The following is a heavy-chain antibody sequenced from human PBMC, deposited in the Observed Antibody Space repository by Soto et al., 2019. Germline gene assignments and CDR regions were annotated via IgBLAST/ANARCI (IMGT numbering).Heavy chain of an antibody. CDR1: GFTFSSYA. CDR2: ISYDGSNK. D-gene: IGHD6-19*01. J-gene: IGHJ6*02. Sequence: GGSLRLSCAASGFTFSSYAMHWVRQAPGKGLEWVAVISYDGSNKYYADSVKGRFTISRDNSKNTLYLQMNSLRAEDTAVYYCARDQNSSVWYVGYYYYGMDVWGQGTTVTVSS. V-gene: IGHV3-30*04. CDR3: ARDQNSSVWYVGYYYYGMDV.